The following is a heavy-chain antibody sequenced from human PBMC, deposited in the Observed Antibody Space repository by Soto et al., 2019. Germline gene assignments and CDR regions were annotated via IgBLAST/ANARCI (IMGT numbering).Heavy chain of an antibody. V-gene: IGHV3-30*18. CDR2: ISYDGSNK. CDR1: GFTFSSYG. D-gene: IGHD3-3*01. CDR3: AKDQITVYYDFWSGPGGGMDV. J-gene: IGHJ6*02. Sequence: LGGSLRLSCAASGFTFSSYGMHWVRQAPGKGLEWVAVISYDGSNKYYADSVKGRFTISRDNSKNTLYLQMNSLRAEDTAVYYCAKDQITVYYDFWSGPGGGMDVWGQGTTVTVSS.